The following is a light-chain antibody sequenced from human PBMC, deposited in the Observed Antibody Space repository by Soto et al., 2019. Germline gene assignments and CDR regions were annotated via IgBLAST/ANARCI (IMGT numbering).Light chain of an antibody. CDR1: SSDVGGYNY. CDR3: SSYTSSSSVV. J-gene: IGLJ2*01. Sequence: QSALTQPASVSGSPGQSITISCTGTSSDVGGYNYVSWYQQHPGKAPKLMIYEVSNRPSGVSNRFSGSKSGNTASLTISGHQAEDEADYYCSSYTSSSSVVFGGGTQLTVL. V-gene: IGLV2-14*01. CDR2: EVS.